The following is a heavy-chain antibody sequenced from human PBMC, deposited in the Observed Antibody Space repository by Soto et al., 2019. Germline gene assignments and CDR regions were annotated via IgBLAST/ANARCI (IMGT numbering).Heavy chain of an antibody. V-gene: IGHV3-30*18. Sequence: QVHLVESGGGVVQPGRSRRLSCAASGFTFSSYGMPWVRQAPGEGLAWVVAISYDGSNKYYEDSVKGRFTISRDNSKNTLFLQMNSLRGEDTAVYYCAKESYISSSYYYGMDVWGQGNTVTVSS. CDR2: ISYDGSNK. CDR1: GFTFSSYG. CDR3: AKESYISSSYYYGMDV. J-gene: IGHJ6*02. D-gene: IGHD6-6*01.